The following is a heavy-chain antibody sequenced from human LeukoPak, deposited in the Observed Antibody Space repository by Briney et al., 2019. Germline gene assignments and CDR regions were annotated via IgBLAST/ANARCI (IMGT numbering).Heavy chain of an antibody. D-gene: IGHD5-24*01. CDR1: GGSISSYY. CDR3: ARNSRDGYNLIIDY. V-gene: IGHV4-59*12. J-gene: IGHJ4*02. Sequence: PSETLSLTCTVSGGSISSYYWSWIRQPPGKGLEWIGYIYYSGSTNYNPSLKSRVTISVDKSKNQFSLKLSSVTAADTAVYYCARNSRDGYNLIIDYWGQGTLVTVSS. CDR2: IYYSGST.